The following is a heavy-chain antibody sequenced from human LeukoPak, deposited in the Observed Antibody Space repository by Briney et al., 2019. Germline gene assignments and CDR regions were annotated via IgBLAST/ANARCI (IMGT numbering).Heavy chain of an antibody. CDR3: AKDFCSSASCSYGMDV. CDR1: GFTFDDYT. CDR2: ISWDGSST. J-gene: IGHJ6*02. D-gene: IGHD2-2*01. Sequence: GSLRLSCAASGFTFDDYTTHWVRQVPGKGLEWVALISWDGSSTKYADSVKGRLTISRDNSKNSLYLQMSSLRTEDTALYYCAKDFCSSASCSYGMDVWGQGTTVTVSS. V-gene: IGHV3-43*01.